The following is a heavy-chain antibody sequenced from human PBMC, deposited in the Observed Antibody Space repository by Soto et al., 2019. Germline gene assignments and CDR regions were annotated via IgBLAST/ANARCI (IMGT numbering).Heavy chain of an antibody. J-gene: IGHJ4*02. CDR2: FTSDGRST. CDR3: VRDLGRQRVNS. CDR1: GFTFSSYW. D-gene: IGHD6-6*01. Sequence: GRPLSLSCAASGFTFSSYWMHWVRQAARKGLVWVSRFTSDGRSTNYADSVKGRFTISRDNAKNTLYLQMNSLRAEDTSVYYCVRDLGRQRVNSWGQGTLVT. V-gene: IGHV3-74*01.